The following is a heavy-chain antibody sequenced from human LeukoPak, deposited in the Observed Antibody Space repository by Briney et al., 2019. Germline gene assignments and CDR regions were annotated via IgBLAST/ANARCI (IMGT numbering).Heavy chain of an antibody. CDR1: GGSLNSHY. CDR3: ARQTGRFDP. CDR2: IYYNGNT. Sequence: NPSETLSLTCTVSGGSLNSHYWAWIRQPPGKGLEWIGYIYYNGNTNYNPSLKSRVTISVDTSKNQFSLRLISVTAADTAVYYCARQTGRFDPWGQGTLVTVSS. J-gene: IGHJ5*02. V-gene: IGHV4-59*11.